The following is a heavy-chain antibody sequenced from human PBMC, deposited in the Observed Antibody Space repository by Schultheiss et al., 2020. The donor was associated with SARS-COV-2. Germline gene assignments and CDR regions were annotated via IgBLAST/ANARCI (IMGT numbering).Heavy chain of an antibody. Sequence: GGSLRLSCAASGFTFSSYGMHWVRQAPGKGLVWVSRINSDGSSTSYADSVKGRFTISRDNAKSSLDLRMNSLRAEDTAVYYCARDKNWAFDYWGQGILVTVSS. D-gene: IGHD3-16*01. CDR3: ARDKNWAFDY. CDR1: GFTFSSYG. CDR2: INSDGSST. J-gene: IGHJ4*02. V-gene: IGHV3-74*01.